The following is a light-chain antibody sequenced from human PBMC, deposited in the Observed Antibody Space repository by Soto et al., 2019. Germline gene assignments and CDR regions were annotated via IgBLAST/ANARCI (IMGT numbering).Light chain of an antibody. V-gene: IGKV3-15*01. CDR3: QQYKKWPRT. Sequence: EIVMTQSPATLSVSPGERATLSCIASQNVYTDLAWYQQKPGQAPRLLIYGASTRATDMPGRFSGRGSGTEFTLTISSLQSEDFAVYYCQQYKKWPRTFGQGTKVDIK. CDR1: QNVYTD. J-gene: IGKJ1*01. CDR2: GAS.